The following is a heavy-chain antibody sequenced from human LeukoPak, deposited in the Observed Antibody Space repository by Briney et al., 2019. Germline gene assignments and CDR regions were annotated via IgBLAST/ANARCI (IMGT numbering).Heavy chain of an antibody. CDR2: MSSDGTNT. J-gene: IGHJ3*02. CDR3: ARGTTYYYDSSGYYYYPVAFDI. Sequence: GGSLRLSCAASGFSFSSYAMHWVRQAPGKGLEWVAVMSSDGTNTYYAASVKGRFTISRDISKNTLYLQMNSLRAEDTAVYYCARGTTYYYDSSGYYYYPVAFDIWGQGTMVTVSS. V-gene: IGHV3-30-3*01. CDR1: GFSFSSYA. D-gene: IGHD3-22*01.